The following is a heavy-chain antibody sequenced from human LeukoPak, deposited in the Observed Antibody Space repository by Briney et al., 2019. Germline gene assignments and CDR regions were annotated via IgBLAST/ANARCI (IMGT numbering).Heavy chain of an antibody. Sequence: SQTLSLTCAISGDSVSNYTTAWNWIRHSPSRGLEWLGRTYYRSKWNNENAVSVKSRITIDPDTSKNQFSLQLSSVTPEDTAVYYCARGYYCDSWGQGTLVTVSS. CDR2: TYYRSKWNN. V-gene: IGHV6-1*01. CDR3: ARGYYCDS. CDR1: GDSVSNYTTA. J-gene: IGHJ4*02.